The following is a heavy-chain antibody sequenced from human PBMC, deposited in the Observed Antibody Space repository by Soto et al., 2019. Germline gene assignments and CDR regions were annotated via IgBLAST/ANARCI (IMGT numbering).Heavy chain of an antibody. CDR3: ARVTGYCSSTSCSHEQYYYYYGMDV. D-gene: IGHD2-2*03. CDR1: GYSISSGYY. CDR2: IYHSGST. J-gene: IGHJ6*02. V-gene: IGHV4-38-2*01. Sequence: KPSETLSLTCAVSGYSISSGYYWGWIRQPPGKGLEWIGSIYHSGSTYYNPSLKSRVTISVDTSKNQFSLKLSSVTAADTAVYYCARVTGYCSSTSCSHEQYYYYYGMDVWGQGTTVTVSS.